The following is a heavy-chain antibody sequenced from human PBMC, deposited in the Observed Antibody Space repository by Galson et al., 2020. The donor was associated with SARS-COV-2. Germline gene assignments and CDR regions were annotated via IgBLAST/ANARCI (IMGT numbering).Heavy chain of an antibody. J-gene: IGHJ6*03. V-gene: IGHV4-61*02. CDR1: GDSISSDSYY. CDR3: ARERRAVGGLVVGTYYYYYMDV. CDR2: ISTSGST. Sequence: SETLSLTCTVSGDSISSDSYYWSWVRQPAGKALEWIGRISTSGSTTNNPSLESRVTLSVDTSKNQFSLKLTSVTAADTAVYYCARERRAVGGLVVGTYYYYYMDVWGKGTAVTISS. D-gene: IGHD6-19*01.